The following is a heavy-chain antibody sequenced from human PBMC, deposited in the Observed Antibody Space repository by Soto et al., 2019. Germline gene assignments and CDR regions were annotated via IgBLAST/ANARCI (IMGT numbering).Heavy chain of an antibody. J-gene: IGHJ6*02. Sequence: QVQLQESGPGLVKPSQTLSLTCTVSGGSISSGGYYWSWIRQHPGKGLEWIGYIYYSGSTYYNPSLKSRLTISVDTSKNQFSLKLSSVTAADTAVYYCARCTQWELPRGYYDGMDVWGQGTTVTVSS. CDR3: ARCTQWELPRGYYDGMDV. CDR1: GGSISSGGYY. D-gene: IGHD1-26*01. CDR2: IYYSGST. V-gene: IGHV4-31*03.